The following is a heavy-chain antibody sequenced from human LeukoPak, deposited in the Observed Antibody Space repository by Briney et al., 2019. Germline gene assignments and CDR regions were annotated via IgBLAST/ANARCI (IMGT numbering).Heavy chain of an antibody. V-gene: IGHV3-30*18. CDR1: GFTFSSYG. CDR2: ISYDGSNK. J-gene: IGHJ4*02. Sequence: GRSLRLSCAASGFTFSSYGMHWVRQAPGKGLEWVAVISYDGSNKYYADSVKGRLTISRDNSKNTLYLQMNSLRAEDTAVYYCAKGGYSSSWYGVSGYWGQGTLVTVSS. CDR3: AKGGYSSSWYGVSGY. D-gene: IGHD6-13*01.